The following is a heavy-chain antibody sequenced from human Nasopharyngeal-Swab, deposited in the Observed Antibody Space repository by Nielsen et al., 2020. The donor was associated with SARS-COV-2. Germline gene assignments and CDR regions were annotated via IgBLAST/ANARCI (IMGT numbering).Heavy chain of an antibody. CDR1: GFTFDDYA. CDR3: AKDYAGGRDGDAFDI. J-gene: IGHJ3*02. Sequence: GESLKISCAASGFTFDDYAMHWVRQAPGKGLEWVSLISGDGGSTYYADSVKGRFTISRDNSKNSLYLQMNSLRTEDTALYYCAKDYAGGRDGDAFDIWGQGTMVTVSS. CDR2: ISGDGGST. V-gene: IGHV3-43*02. D-gene: IGHD5-24*01.